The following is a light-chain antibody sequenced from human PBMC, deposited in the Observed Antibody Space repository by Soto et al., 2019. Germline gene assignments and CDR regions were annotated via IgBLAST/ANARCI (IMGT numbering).Light chain of an antibody. J-gene: IGLJ1*01. CDR2: DVS. V-gene: IGLV2-14*01. Sequence: QSVLTQPASVSGSPGQSITISCTGTSSVVGAYNYDSWYQQYPGEAPKVIIYDVSHRPSGVSNRFSGSKSGNTASLTISGLQAEDEADYYCSSYTSSNTHVFGTGTKVTVL. CDR3: SSYTSSNTHV. CDR1: SSVVGAYNY.